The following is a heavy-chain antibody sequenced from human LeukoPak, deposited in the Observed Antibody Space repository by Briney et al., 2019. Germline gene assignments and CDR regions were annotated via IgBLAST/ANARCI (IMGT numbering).Heavy chain of an antibody. D-gene: IGHD4-17*01. J-gene: IGHJ4*02. CDR2: IYYSGST. CDR3: ASRPPDYGDLFDY. Sequence: SETLSLTCTVSGGSISSSSYYWGWIRQPPGKGLEWIGTIYYSGSTYYNPSLKSRVTISVDTSKNHFSLRLSSVTAADTAVYYCASRPPDYGDLFDYWGQGTLVTVS. CDR1: GGSISSSSYY. V-gene: IGHV4-39*02.